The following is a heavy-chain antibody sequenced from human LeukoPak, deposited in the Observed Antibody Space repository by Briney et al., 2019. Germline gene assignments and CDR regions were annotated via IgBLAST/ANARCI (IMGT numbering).Heavy chain of an antibody. Sequence: ASVKVSCKASGYTFTSYDFNWVRQATGQRPEWMGWMSPNSGDTGYAQKFQDRVTMTRNASTSTAYMELSSLRSDDTAVYYCARGPPNWGYDYWGPGTLVTVSS. D-gene: IGHD7-27*01. CDR1: GYTFTSYD. V-gene: IGHV1-8*01. CDR3: ARGPPNWGYDY. CDR2: MSPNSGDT. J-gene: IGHJ4*02.